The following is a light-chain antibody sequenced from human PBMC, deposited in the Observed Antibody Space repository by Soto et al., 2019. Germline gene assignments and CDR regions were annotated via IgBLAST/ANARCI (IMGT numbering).Light chain of an antibody. V-gene: IGKV1-12*01. CDR2: TAS. CDR3: QQYKTFPFT. J-gene: IGKJ3*01. Sequence: IQMTQSPSSVSASVGDTVTLSCQASHGVSGWLAWYQQKPGKAPRLLIYTASNLQTEVPSRFSGSGSGTDFSLTISSLQSEDFATYYCQQYKTFPFTFGGGTKVEVK. CDR1: HGVSGW.